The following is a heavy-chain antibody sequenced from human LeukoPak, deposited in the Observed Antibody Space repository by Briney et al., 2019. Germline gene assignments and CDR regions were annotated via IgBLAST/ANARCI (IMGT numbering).Heavy chain of an antibody. CDR2: IDPSDSYT. V-gene: IGHV5-10-1*01. CDR3: AINPLATVTIRFDP. D-gene: IGHD4-17*01. CDR1: GYIITSYW. J-gene: IGHJ5*02. Sequence: GESLKISSKGSGYIITSYWISWVRQMPGKGLEWRGRIDPSDSYTNYSTSFQGHVTISADKSISTAYLQWSSLKASDTAMYYCAINPLATVTIRFDPWGQGTLVTVSS.